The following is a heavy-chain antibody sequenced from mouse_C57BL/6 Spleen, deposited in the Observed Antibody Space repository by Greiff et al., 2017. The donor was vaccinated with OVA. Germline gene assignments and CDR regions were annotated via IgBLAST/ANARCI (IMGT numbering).Heavy chain of an antibody. J-gene: IGHJ2*01. Sequence: DVMLVESGGGLVKPGGSLKLSCAASGFTFSSYTMSWVRQTPEKRLEWVATISGGGGNTYYPDSVKGRFTISRDNAKNTLYLQMSSLRSEDTALYYCARHITTVVAPFDYWGQGTTLTVSS. CDR2: ISGGGGNT. CDR3: ARHITTVVAPFDY. D-gene: IGHD1-1*01. V-gene: IGHV5-9*01. CDR1: GFTFSSYT.